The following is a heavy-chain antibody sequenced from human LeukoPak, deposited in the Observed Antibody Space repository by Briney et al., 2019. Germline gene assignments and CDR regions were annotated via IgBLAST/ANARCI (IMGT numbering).Heavy chain of an antibody. CDR3: ARSRDSYGSDFDY. CDR1: GFTFSSYA. CDR2: ISYDGSNK. V-gene: IGHV3-30*04. D-gene: IGHD5-18*01. Sequence: PGGSLTLSCAASGFTFSSYAMHWVRQPPGKGLARVALISYDGSNKYYADSVKGRFTISRDNSKNTLYLQMNSLRAEDTAVYYCARSRDSYGSDFDYWGQGTLVTVSS. J-gene: IGHJ4*02.